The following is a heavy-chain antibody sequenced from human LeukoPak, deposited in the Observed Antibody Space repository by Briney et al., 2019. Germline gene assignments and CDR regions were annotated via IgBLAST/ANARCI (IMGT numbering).Heavy chain of an antibody. J-gene: IGHJ6*04. Sequence: SETLSLTCAAYGGSFSGYYWSWIRQPPGKGLEWIGEINHSGSTNYNPSLKSRVTISVDTSKNQFSLKLSSVTAADTAVYYCARGITEVVVPAAPYYYYGMDVWGKGTTVTVSS. D-gene: IGHD2-2*01. CDR3: ARGITEVVVPAAPYYYYGMDV. CDR1: GGSFSGYY. CDR2: INHSGST. V-gene: IGHV4-34*01.